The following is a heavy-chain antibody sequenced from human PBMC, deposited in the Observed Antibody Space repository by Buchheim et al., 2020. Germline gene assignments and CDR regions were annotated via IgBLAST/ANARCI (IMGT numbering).Heavy chain of an antibody. Sequence: EVQLLESGGGLVQPGESLRLSCAAPGFIFSSYAMSWVRQAPGKGLEWVSAISGVSITTYYADSVKGRFTISRDDSKSTLYLQMNSLRVEDTAVYYCAKATYTYGTGYFDYGGQGTL. CDR3: AKATYTYGTGYFDY. CDR2: ISGVSITT. J-gene: IGHJ4*02. D-gene: IGHD4-17*01. V-gene: IGHV3-23*01. CDR1: GFIFSSYA.